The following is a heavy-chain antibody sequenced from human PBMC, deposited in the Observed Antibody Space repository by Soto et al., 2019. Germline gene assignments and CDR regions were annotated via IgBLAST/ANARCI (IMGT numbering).Heavy chain of an antibody. CDR2: IIPIFGTA. CDR1: GGTFSSYA. J-gene: IGHJ6*02. Sequence: SVKVSCKASGGTFSSYAISWVRQAPGQGLEWMGGIIPIFGTANYAQKFQGRVTITADESTSTAYMELSSLRSEDTAVYYCARDRSIYYYYYGMDVWGQGTTVTVSS. V-gene: IGHV1-69*13. CDR3: ARDRSIYYYYYGMDV.